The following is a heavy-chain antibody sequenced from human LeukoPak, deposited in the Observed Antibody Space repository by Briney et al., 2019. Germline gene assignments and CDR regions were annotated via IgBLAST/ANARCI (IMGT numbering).Heavy chain of an antibody. Sequence: ASVTVSCKASGYTLTSYGINWVRQAPGQGLEWMGWISAYNGNTNYAQKLQGRVTMTTDTSTSTAYMDLRSLRSDDTAVHYCARGLRYDSSGSLDYWGQGTPVTVSS. D-gene: IGHD3-22*01. J-gene: IGHJ4*02. CDR2: ISAYNGNT. CDR1: GYTLTSYG. CDR3: ARGLRYDSSGSLDY. V-gene: IGHV1-18*01.